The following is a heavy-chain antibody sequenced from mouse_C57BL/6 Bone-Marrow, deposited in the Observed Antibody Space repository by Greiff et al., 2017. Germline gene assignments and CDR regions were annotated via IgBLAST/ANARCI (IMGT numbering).Heavy chain of an antibody. CDR3: ARDSSGYGAY. CDR1: GYTFTSYW. V-gene: IGHV1-69*01. J-gene: IGHJ3*01. D-gene: IGHD3-2*02. CDR2: IDPSDSYT. Sequence: QVQLQQPGAELVMPGASVKLSCKASGYTFTSYWMPWVKQRPGQGLEWIGEIDPSDSYTNYNQKFKGKSTLTVDKSSSTAYMQLSSLTSEDSAVYYCARDSSGYGAYWGQGTLVTVSA.